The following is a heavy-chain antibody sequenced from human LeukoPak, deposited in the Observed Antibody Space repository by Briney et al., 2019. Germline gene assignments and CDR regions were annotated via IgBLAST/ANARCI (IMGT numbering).Heavy chain of an antibody. CDR1: GLTISDSW. CDR2: LASDETNK. J-gene: IGHJ4*02. Sequence: PGGSLRLSCEASGLTISDSWIHWVRQAPGKGLMWVSRLASDETNKIYADSVKGRFTISRDNAKNTLYLQMNSLRVEDTGIYYCARDAGWGRLDSWGQGALVTVSS. V-gene: IGHV3-74*01. CDR3: ARDAGWGRLDS. D-gene: IGHD3-16*01.